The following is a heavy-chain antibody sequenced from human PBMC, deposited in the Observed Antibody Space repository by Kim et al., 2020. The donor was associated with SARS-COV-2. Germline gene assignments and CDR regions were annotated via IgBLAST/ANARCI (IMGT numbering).Heavy chain of an antibody. CDR1: GFTFDDYA. Sequence: GGSLRLSCAASGFTFDDYAMHWVRQAPGKGLEWVSGISWNSGSIGYADSVKGRFTISRDNAKNSLYLQMNSLRAEDTALYYCAKDTYSAYSSSGYDYWGQGTLVTVSS. J-gene: IGHJ4*02. CDR3: AKDTYSAYSSSGYDY. D-gene: IGHD6-13*01. V-gene: IGHV3-9*01. CDR2: ISWNSGSI.